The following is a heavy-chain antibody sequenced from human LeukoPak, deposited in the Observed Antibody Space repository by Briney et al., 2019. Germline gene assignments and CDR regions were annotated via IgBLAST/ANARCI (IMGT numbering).Heavy chain of an antibody. V-gene: IGHV1-2*02. Sequence: ASVTVSCKASGYTFTVYYMHWVRQAPGQGREWMGWINPNSGGTNYAQKVQGRVTMTRDTSISTAYMELSRLRSDDTAVYSCARDVGPRWDTAMVTFDYWGQGTLVTVSS. J-gene: IGHJ4*02. CDR1: GYTFTVYY. CDR2: INPNSGGT. D-gene: IGHD5-18*01. CDR3: ARDVGPRWDTAMVTFDY.